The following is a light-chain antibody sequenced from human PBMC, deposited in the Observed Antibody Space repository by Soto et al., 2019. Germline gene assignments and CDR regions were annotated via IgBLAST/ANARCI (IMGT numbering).Light chain of an antibody. CDR1: QSINSW. Sequence: DIPMTQSPSTLSASVGDRVTITCRASQSINSWLAWYQQKPGKAPNLLIYKASNLQSEVPSRFSGSGSGTEFTLTISSLQPDDFATYYCQQYSTYTYTFGQGTKLEIK. J-gene: IGKJ2*01. CDR2: KAS. V-gene: IGKV1-5*03. CDR3: QQYSTYTYT.